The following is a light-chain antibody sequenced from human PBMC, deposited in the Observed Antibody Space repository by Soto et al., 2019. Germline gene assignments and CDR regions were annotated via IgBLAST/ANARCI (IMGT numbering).Light chain of an antibody. Sequence: QSALTQPPSASGSPGQSVTISCTGTSSDVGRYNYVSWYQQHPGKAPKLMIYEVSKRPSGVPDRFSGSESGNTASLTVSGLQAEDEADYYCSSYAGSNNLVFGTGTKLTVL. CDR2: EVS. CDR3: SSYAGSNNLV. CDR1: SSDVGRYNY. J-gene: IGLJ1*01. V-gene: IGLV2-8*01.